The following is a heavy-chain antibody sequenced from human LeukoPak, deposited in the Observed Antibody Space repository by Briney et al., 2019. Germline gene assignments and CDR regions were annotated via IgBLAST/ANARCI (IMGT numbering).Heavy chain of an antibody. J-gene: IGHJ5*02. CDR3: ARDGLVGATINWFDP. Sequence: SVKVSCKASGGTFSSYAISWVRQAPGQGLEWMGGIIPIFGTANYAQKFQGRVTITADESTSTAYMELSSLRSEDTAVYYCARDGLVGATINWFDPWGQGTLVTVSS. D-gene: IGHD1-26*01. CDR2: IIPIFGTA. V-gene: IGHV1-69*13. CDR1: GGTFSSYA.